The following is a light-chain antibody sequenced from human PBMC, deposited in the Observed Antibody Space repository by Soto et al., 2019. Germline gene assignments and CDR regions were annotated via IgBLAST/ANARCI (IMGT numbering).Light chain of an antibody. V-gene: IGKV4-1*01. CDR2: WAS. J-gene: IGKJ4*02. Sequence: LVPQFSHSLDVSPAETATISVTSTQTFLYTSINKTYLAWYQQRPGQAPKLLIYWASIRGSGVPDRLSGSGFGTDFTLTISSLQTEDVAVYYCQQYFSYPLTFGGGTKVDIK. CDR3: QQYFSYPLT. CDR1: QTFLYTSINKTY.